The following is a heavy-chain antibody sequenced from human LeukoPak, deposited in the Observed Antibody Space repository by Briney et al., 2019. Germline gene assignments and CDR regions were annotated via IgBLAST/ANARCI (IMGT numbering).Heavy chain of an antibody. Sequence: SETLSLTCAVSGGSISSSSYYWGWIRQPPGKGLEWIGSIYYSGSTYYNPSLKSRVTISVDTSKNQFSLKLSSVTAADTAVYYCARGLDSIYYYYMDVWGKGTTVTVSS. CDR2: IYYSGST. J-gene: IGHJ6*03. D-gene: IGHD2-15*01. CDR1: GGSISSSSYY. CDR3: ARGLDSIYYYYMDV. V-gene: IGHV4-39*01.